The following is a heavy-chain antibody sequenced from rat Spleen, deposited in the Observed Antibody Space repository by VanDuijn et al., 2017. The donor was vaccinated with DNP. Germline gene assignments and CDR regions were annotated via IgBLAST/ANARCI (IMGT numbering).Heavy chain of an antibody. CDR1: GFNFNDHW. D-gene: IGHD4-2*01. Sequence: EVKLVESGGGLVQPGRSLKVSCAASGFNFNDHWMGWVRQAPGKGLEWIGEISKDGSSINYTPSLKYKISFSRDNAQNTLYLQMSELGSDDTGIYYCVTRGDPYDNWFAYWGRGTLVTVSS. J-gene: IGHJ3*01. V-gene: IGHV4-2*01. CDR2: ISKDGSSI. CDR3: VTRGDPYDNWFAY.